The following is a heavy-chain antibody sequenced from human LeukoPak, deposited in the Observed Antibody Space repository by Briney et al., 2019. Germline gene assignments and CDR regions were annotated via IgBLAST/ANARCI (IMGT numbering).Heavy chain of an antibody. V-gene: IGHV3-23*01. J-gene: IGHJ6*03. D-gene: IGHD6-25*01. CDR1: GFTFSARH. CDR2: ITASGATT. CDR3: ARAEAAGDNRGGYYYFYMDV. Sequence: GGSLRLSCATSGFTFSARHMNWVRQAPGEGLEWVSGITASGATTYYADSVKGRFTISRDSSQSTLYLQMNSLRAEDTAVYYCARAEAAGDNRGGYYYFYMDVWGKGTTVTVSS.